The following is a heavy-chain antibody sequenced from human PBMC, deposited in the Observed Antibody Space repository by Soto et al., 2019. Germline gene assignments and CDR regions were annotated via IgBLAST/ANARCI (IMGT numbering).Heavy chain of an antibody. CDR3: ARRNDVYALDY. CDR2: IWYDGSNK. V-gene: IGHV3-33*01. J-gene: IGHJ4*02. Sequence: QVQLVESGGGVVQPGRSLRLSCAASGFTFSSYGMHWVRQAPGKGLEWVAVIWYDGSNKYYADSVKGRFTISRDNSKNTLYLQMNSLRAEDTAVYYCARRNDVYALDYWGQGTLVTVSS. CDR1: GFTFSSYG. D-gene: IGHD1-1*01.